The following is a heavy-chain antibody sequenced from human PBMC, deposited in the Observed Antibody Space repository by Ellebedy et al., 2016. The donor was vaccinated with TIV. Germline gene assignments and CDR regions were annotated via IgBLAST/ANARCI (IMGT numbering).Heavy chain of an antibody. D-gene: IGHD4-23*01. CDR3: AREPVGVGPAFDV. J-gene: IGHJ3*01. V-gene: IGHV3-23*01. CDR1: GFTFRSYA. CDR2: ISDSGSGT. Sequence: PGGSLRLSCAASGFTFRSYAMCWVRQAPGQGLEWISTISDSGSGTFFADSVQGRFTISRDNSKEHLFLQMNSLRAEDTAIYFCAREPVGVGPAFDVWGQGTMVTVSS.